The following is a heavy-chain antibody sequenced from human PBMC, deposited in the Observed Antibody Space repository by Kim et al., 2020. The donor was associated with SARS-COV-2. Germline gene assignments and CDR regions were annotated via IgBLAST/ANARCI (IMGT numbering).Heavy chain of an antibody. CDR3: ARHLAPPYYYDSSGYYYGGLFAFDI. CDR1: GYSFTSYW. Sequence: GESLKISCKGSGYSFTSYWISWVRQMPGKGLEWMGRIDPSDSYTNYSPSFQGHVTISADKSISTAYLQWSSLKASDTAMYYCARHLAPPYYYDSSGYYYGGLFAFDIWGQGTMVTVSS. CDR2: IDPSDSYT. J-gene: IGHJ3*02. V-gene: IGHV5-10-1*01. D-gene: IGHD3-22*01.